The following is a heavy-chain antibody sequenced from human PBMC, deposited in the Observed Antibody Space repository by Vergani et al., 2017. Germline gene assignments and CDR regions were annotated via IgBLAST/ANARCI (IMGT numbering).Heavy chain of an antibody. J-gene: IGHJ4*02. CDR3: ARGDYDILTGYRY. CDR2: INPSGGHT. CDR1: GYTFSNYY. V-gene: IGHV1-46*03. D-gene: IGHD3-9*01. Sequence: QVQVVQSGAEVKKSGASVKVSCKTSGYTFSNYYMHLVRPAPGQGLEWMGIINPSGGHTNYAQKFQGRVTMTRDTSTSTVYMELSSLRSEDTAIYYCARGDYDILTGYRYWGQGTLVTVSA.